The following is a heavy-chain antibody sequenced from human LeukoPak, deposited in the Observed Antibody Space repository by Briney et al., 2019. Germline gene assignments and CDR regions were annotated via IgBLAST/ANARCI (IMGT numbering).Heavy chain of an antibody. CDR1: GFSLRNYW. D-gene: IGHD2-2*01. Sequence: PGGSLRLSXVASGFSLRNYWMSWVRQTPGKGLEWVANIKQDESEKYYVDSVKGRFTISRDNAKNSLYLQMNSLRAEDTAVYYCARALDSSSSRYQAFEYLGQGTLVTVSS. CDR3: ARALDSSSSRYQAFEY. V-gene: IGHV3-7*01. J-gene: IGHJ4*02. CDR2: IKQDESEK.